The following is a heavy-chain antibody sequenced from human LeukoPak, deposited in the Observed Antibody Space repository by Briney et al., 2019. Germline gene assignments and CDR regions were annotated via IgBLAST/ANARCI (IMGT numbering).Heavy chain of an antibody. CDR2: ISGSGGST. CDR3: AKENQLLTKSSRSFDP. Sequence: PGGSLRLSCAASGFTFSSYGMHWVRQAPGKGLEWVSAISGSGGSTYYADSVKGRFTISRDNSKNTLYLQMNSLRAEDTAVYYCAKENQLLTKSSRSFDPWGQGTLVTVSS. V-gene: IGHV3-23*01. CDR1: GFTFSSYG. J-gene: IGHJ5*02. D-gene: IGHD2-2*01.